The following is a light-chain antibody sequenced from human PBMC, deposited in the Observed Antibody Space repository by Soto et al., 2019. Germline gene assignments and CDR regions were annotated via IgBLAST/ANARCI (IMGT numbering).Light chain of an antibody. CDR1: QSVGSY. CDR3: QQRSNWRRFT. J-gene: IGKJ3*01. V-gene: IGKV3-11*01. Sequence: EIVLTQSPATLSLSPGERATLSCRASQSVGSYLAWYQQKPGQAPRLLIYDASNRATGIPARFSGSGSGTDFTLTISSLEPEDFAVYYCQQRSNWRRFTFGPGTKVDIK. CDR2: DAS.